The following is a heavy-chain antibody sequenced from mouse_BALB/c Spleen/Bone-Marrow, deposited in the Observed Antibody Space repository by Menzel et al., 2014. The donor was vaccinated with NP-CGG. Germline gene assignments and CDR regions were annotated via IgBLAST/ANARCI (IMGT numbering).Heavy chain of an antibody. D-gene: IGHD2-4*01. V-gene: IGHV1-69*02. J-gene: IGHJ1*01. CDR2: IDPSDSYT. CDR1: GYTFTSYW. Sequence: QVQLKQSGAELVKPGASVKLSCKASGYTFTSYWMHWVKQRPGQGLEWIGEIDPSDSYTNYNQKFKGKATLTVDKSSSTAYVQLSSLTSEDSAVYYCARSRGYYDYWYFDVWGAGTTVTVSS. CDR3: ARSRGYYDYWYFDV.